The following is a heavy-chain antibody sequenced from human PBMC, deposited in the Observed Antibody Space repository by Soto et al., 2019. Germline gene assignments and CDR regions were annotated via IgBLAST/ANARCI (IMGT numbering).Heavy chain of an antibody. Sequence: VQLVQSGAEVKKPGASVRISCKASGYTFISYPIHWVRQAPGQRLECMGWINPANGDTRYSQKFQGRVTITRDTSATTAYMDLNSLIPDDTAIYYCAKSGSLDYWGQGTQITVSS. J-gene: IGHJ4*02. CDR2: INPANGDT. CDR1: GYTFISYP. CDR3: AKSGSLDY. V-gene: IGHV1-3*01. D-gene: IGHD1-26*01.